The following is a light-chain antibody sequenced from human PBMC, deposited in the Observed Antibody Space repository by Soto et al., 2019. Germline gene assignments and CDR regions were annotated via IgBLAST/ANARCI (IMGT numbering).Light chain of an antibody. J-gene: IGKJ4*01. Sequence: EIVLTQSPATLSLSPGERATLSCRSSQSVSSYLAWYQQKPGQAPRLIIYGASSRATGIPARFSGSGSGTEFTLTISSLQSEDVAVYYCQQYNNWPLTFGGGTKVDIK. CDR1: QSVSSY. V-gene: IGKV3-15*01. CDR3: QQYNNWPLT. CDR2: GAS.